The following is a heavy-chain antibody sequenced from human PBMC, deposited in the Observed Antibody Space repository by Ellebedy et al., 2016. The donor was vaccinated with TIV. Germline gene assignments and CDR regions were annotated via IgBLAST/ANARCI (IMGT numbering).Heavy chain of an antibody. CDR3: AREVYDILTGLSYGMDV. CDR1: GDSISSYY. V-gene: IGHV4-59*01. D-gene: IGHD3-9*01. Sequence: PSETLSLTCTISGDSISSYYWNWIRQPPGKGLEWIGYISHRGSTNYNPSLKSRVTISEDTSKNQISLKLTSVTAADTAVYYCAREVYDILTGLSYGMDVWGQGTTVTVSS. CDR2: ISHRGST. J-gene: IGHJ6*02.